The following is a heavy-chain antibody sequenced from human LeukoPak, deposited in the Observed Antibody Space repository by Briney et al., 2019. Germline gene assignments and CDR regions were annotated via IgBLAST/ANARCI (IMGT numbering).Heavy chain of an antibody. J-gene: IGHJ6*03. Sequence: SGGSLRLPCAASGFTFSTYAMSWVRQAPGKGLEWVSGISGGGGSTDYADSVKGRFTISRDNSKNTLSLQMNSLRAEDTAVYYCAKDGVSGYCSGGSCYLSDYYYYYMDVWGKGTTVTVSS. CDR3: AKDGVSGYCSGGSCYLSDYYYYYMDV. V-gene: IGHV3-23*01. CDR2: ISGGGGST. CDR1: GFTFSTYA. D-gene: IGHD2-15*01.